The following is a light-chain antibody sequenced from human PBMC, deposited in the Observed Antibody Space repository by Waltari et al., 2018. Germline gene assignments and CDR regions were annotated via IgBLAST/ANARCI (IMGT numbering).Light chain of an antibody. Sequence: DIQMSNSPSSLSASVGISATITCRASQGISNYLAWFQQKPGKAPKSLIYAASSWQREIPSKFSGSRSGTDFTLTISSLQPEDVAAYYCQQYYTFPRTFGPGTKVEVK. CDR3: QQYYTFPRT. V-gene: IGKV1-16*02. CDR2: AAS. CDR1: QGISNY. J-gene: IGKJ3*01.